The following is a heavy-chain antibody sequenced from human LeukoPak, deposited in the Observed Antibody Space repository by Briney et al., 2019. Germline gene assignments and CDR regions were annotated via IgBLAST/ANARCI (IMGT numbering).Heavy chain of an antibody. CDR2: IKNDGSST. Sequence: PGGSLRLSCAASGFTFSNYWMHWVRQAPGKGLVWVSRIKNDGSSTDYADSVKGRFTISRDNAKNTLYLQMNSLRAEDTAVYYCAREPWIVDSVWGWGQGTLVTVSS. J-gene: IGHJ4*02. CDR1: GFTFSNYW. CDR3: AREPWIVDSVWG. V-gene: IGHV3-74*01. D-gene: IGHD3-22*01.